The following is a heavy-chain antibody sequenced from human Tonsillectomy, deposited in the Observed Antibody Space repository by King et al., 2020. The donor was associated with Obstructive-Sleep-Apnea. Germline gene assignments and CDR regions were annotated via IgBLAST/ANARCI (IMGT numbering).Heavy chain of an antibody. J-gene: IGHJ6*02. D-gene: IGHD1-7*01. Sequence: VQLVESGGGLVEPGRSLRLSCAASGFTFDDYTMHGVRQAPGKGLEWGSGLNWNRYIIGYADSVKGRVSIYRDNAKNTLYLQMNSLRTEDTALYYCTKEMGLERENYLLGGMDVWGQGTTVTVSS. CDR1: GFTFDDYT. V-gene: IGHV3-9*01. CDR3: TKEMGLERENYLLGGMDV. CDR2: LNWNRYII.